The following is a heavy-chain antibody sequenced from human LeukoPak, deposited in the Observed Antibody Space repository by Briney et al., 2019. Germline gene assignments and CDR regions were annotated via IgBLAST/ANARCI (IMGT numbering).Heavy chain of an antibody. J-gene: IGHJ6*03. CDR3: ARVFSGWDYYYYYYYMDV. Sequence: VASVKVSCKASGYTFTNYYMVWVRQAPGQGLEWMGIINPSSGTTNYAQKFQGRVTMTRDMSTSTVYMELSSPRSEDTAVYYCARVFSGWDYYYYYYYMDVWGKGTTVTISS. V-gene: IGHV1-46*01. CDR2: INPSSGTT. D-gene: IGHD6-19*01. CDR1: GYTFTNYY.